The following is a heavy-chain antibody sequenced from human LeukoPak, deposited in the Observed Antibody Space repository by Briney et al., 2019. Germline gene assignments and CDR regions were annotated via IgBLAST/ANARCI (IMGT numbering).Heavy chain of an antibody. CDR1: GGSISSYY. V-gene: IGHV4-59*01. J-gene: IGHJ1*01. D-gene: IGHD3-22*01. Sequence: SETLSLTCTVSGGSISSYYWSWIRQPPGKGLEWIGYIYYSGSTNYNPSLKSRVTISVDTSKNQFSLKLSSVTAADTAVYYCARGRTDSSGYFEYFQHWGQGTLVTVSS. CDR3: ARGRTDSSGYFEYFQH. CDR2: IYYSGST.